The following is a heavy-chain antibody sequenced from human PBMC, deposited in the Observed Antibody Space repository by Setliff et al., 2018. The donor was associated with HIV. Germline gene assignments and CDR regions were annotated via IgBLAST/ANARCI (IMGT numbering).Heavy chain of an antibody. J-gene: IGHJ4*02. CDR1: GGSISNSRYY. Sequence: SETLSLTCTVSGGSISNSRYYWSWIRQPPGKGLEWIGSIYYSGSTYYNPSLKSRITISLDRSKRQFSLNLDSATPADTAVYFCSTVVTLSYCHDGLCPAFDSWGQGILVTVSS. CDR2: IYYSGST. D-gene: IGHD2-21*01. CDR3: STVVTLSYCHDGLCPAFDS. V-gene: IGHV4-39*07.